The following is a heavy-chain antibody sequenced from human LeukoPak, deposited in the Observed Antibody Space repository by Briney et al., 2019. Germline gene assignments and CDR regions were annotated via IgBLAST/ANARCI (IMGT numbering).Heavy chain of an antibody. CDR2: MNPNSGNT. D-gene: IGHD3-22*01. V-gene: IGHV1-8*02. CDR3: ARMDYYDSRDNWFDP. J-gene: IGHJ5*02. Sequence: ASVKVSCKASGGTFSSYDINWVRQATGQGLEWMGWMNPNSGNTGYAQKFQGRVTMTRNSSISTAYMELSSLRSEDTAVYYCARMDYYDSRDNWFDPWGQGTLVTVSS. CDR1: GGTFSSYD.